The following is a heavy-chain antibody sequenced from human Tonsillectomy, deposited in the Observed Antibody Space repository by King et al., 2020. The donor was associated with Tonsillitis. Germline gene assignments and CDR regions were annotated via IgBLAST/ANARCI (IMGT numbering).Heavy chain of an antibody. J-gene: IGHJ4*02. CDR1: GYTFTSYY. CDR2: INPSGGST. Sequence: VQLVQSGAEVKKPGASVKVSCKASGYTFTSYYIHWVRQAPGQGLEWMGIINPSGGSTNYAQKFQGRVTMARDTSTSTVYMELSSLRSEDTTVYYCARGGVGTTLYYFDYWGQGTLVTVSS. V-gene: IGHV1-46*01. D-gene: IGHD1-26*01. CDR3: ARGGVGTTLYYFDY.